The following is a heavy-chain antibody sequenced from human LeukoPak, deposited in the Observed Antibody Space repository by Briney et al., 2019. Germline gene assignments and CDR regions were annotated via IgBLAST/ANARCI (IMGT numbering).Heavy chain of an antibody. V-gene: IGHV3-23*01. CDR3: AKDEGGGPYYFDY. D-gene: IGHD2-15*01. Sequence: GGSLRLSCAASGFTFSSYAMSWVRQAPGKGLEWVSAISGRGNSTYYADSVKGRFTISRDNSKNTLYLQMNSLRAEDTAVYYCAKDEGGGPYYFDYWGQGTLVTVSS. CDR2: ISGRGNST. J-gene: IGHJ4*02. CDR1: GFTFSSYA.